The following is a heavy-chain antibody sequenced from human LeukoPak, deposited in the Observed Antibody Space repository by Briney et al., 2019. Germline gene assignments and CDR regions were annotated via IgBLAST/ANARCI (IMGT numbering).Heavy chain of an antibody. CDR2: IISSSSHI. Sequence: GGSLRLSCAASGFTFSSYSMNWVRQPPGKGLEWVSSIISSSSHIYYADSVKGRFTISRDNAKNSLYLQMNSLRAEDTAVYYCATTRAPSNGRVLYYMDVWGKGTTVTVSS. CDR3: ATTRAPSNGRVLYYMDV. J-gene: IGHJ6*03. D-gene: IGHD1-1*01. V-gene: IGHV3-21*01. CDR1: GFTFSSYS.